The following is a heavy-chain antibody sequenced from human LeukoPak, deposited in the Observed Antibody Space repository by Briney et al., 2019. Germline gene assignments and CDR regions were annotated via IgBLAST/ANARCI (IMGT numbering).Heavy chain of an antibody. CDR1: GFTFSSYG. J-gene: IGHJ4*02. Sequence: PGRSLRLSCAASGFTFSSYGMHWVRQAPGQGLECVAVISYDGSNKYYADSVKGRFTISRDNSKNTMYLQMNSLRGEDTAVYYCAKSWREPDYWGQGTLVTVSS. CDR2: ISYDGSNK. CDR3: AKSWREPDY. D-gene: IGHD1-26*01. V-gene: IGHV3-30*18.